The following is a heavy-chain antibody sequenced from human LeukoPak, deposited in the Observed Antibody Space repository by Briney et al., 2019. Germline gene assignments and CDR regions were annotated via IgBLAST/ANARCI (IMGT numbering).Heavy chain of an antibody. Sequence: GGSLRLSCAASGFTFSSYWMSWVRQAPGKGLEWVANIKQDGSEKYYVDSVKGRFTISRDNAKNSLYPQMNSLRAEDTAVYYCASGSYYDDAFDIWGQGTMVTVSS. CDR3: ASGSYYDDAFDI. CDR2: IKQDGSEK. V-gene: IGHV3-7*01. CDR1: GFTFSSYW. J-gene: IGHJ3*02. D-gene: IGHD1-26*01.